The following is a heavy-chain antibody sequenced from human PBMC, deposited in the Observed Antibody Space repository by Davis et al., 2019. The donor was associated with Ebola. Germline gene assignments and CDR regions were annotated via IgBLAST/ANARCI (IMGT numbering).Heavy chain of an antibody. Sequence: SETLSLTCAVSGVSISSSNRWNWVRQPPGKGLEWIGEIYHSGSTNYNPSLKSRVTISVDTSKNQFSLKLSSVTAADTAVYYCASPPGYYGMDVWGQGTTVTVSS. V-gene: IGHV4-4*02. J-gene: IGHJ6*02. CDR1: GVSISSSNR. CDR3: ASPPGYYGMDV. CDR2: IYHSGST.